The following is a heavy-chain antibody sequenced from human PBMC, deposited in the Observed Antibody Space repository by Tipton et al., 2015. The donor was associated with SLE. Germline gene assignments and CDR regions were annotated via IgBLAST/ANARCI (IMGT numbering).Heavy chain of an antibody. Sequence: TLSLTCTVSGGSVTSGNYYWSWVRQPAGKGLEWIGRKYISGTSNHNPSLKSRVTISVDTSKNEFSLKLDSVTAADTAVYYCARASAAASSNMDVWGKGTTVTVSS. CDR3: ARASAAASSNMDV. D-gene: IGHD6-13*01. V-gene: IGHV4-61*02. CDR1: GGSVTSGNYY. J-gene: IGHJ6*03. CDR2: KYISGTS.